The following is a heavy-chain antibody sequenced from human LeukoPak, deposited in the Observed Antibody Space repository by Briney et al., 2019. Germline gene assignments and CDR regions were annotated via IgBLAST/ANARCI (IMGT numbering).Heavy chain of an antibody. J-gene: IGHJ4*02. V-gene: IGHV4-38-2*02. CDR3: ATDPTGYCSTASCYTAY. D-gene: IGHD2-2*02. CDR1: GYFISDGYY. Sequence: SETLSLTCTVSGYFISDGYYCGWIRQPPGKGLEWIGSLYHSGSTYYNPSLRSRVTISLDTSKNQFSLKLSSVTAADTAVYYCATDPTGYCSTASCYTAYWGQGTLVTVSS. CDR2: LYHSGST.